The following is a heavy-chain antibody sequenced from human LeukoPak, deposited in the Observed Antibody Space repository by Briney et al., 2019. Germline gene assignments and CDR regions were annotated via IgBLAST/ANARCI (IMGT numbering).Heavy chain of an antibody. CDR2: IYTSGST. Sequence: SETLSLTCTVSGGSISSGSYYWSWIRQPAGKGLEWIGRIYTSGSTNYNPSLKSRVTISVDTSKNQFSLKLSSVTAADTAVYYCASEIAADLYWGQGTLVTVSS. V-gene: IGHV4-61*02. CDR3: ASEIAADLY. CDR1: GGSISSGSYY. J-gene: IGHJ4*02. D-gene: IGHD6-13*01.